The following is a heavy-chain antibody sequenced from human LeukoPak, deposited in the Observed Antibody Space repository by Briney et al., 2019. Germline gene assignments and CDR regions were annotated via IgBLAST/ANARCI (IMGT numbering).Heavy chain of an antibody. D-gene: IGHD2-2*01. CDR3: ASGSSTSRMLGY. CDR2: ISSSGSAI. CDR1: GFTFSDYY. J-gene: IGHJ4*02. Sequence: KPGGSLRLSCAASGFTFSDYYMSWIRQAPGKGLEWVSYISSSGSAIYYADSVKGRFTISRDNAKNPLYLQMNSLRADDTAVYYCASGSSTSRMLGYWGQGTLVTVSS. V-gene: IGHV3-11*01.